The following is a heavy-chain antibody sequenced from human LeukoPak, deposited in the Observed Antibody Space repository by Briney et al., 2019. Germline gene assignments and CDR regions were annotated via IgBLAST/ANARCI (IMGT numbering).Heavy chain of an antibody. D-gene: IGHD2-15*01. Sequence: TGGSLRLSCAASGFTFSSYWMHWVRQAPGKGLVWVSRINSDGSSTRYADSVKGRFTISRDNAKNTLYLQMNSLRAEDTAVYYCARGYCSGGSCHFDYWGQGTLVTVSS. CDR2: INSDGSST. CDR3: ARGYCSGGSCHFDY. J-gene: IGHJ4*02. CDR1: GFTFSSYW. V-gene: IGHV3-74*01.